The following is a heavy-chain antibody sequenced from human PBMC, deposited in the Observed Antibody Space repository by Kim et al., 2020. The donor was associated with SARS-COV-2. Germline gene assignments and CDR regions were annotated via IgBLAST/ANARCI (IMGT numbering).Heavy chain of an antibody. J-gene: IGHJ4*01. CDR1: GLSVGSYS. CDR3: VRCLSLVQRGVIPDF. D-gene: IGHD2-8*01. V-gene: IGHV3-53*01. Sequence: GGSLRLSCAASGLSVGSYSMRWVRQAPGKGLEWVSAISHTGNTYYADSVKGRFTISRDTFKNTIILQMNTLRAEDTGEYYCVRCLSLVQRGVIPDFWG. CDR2: ISHTGNT.